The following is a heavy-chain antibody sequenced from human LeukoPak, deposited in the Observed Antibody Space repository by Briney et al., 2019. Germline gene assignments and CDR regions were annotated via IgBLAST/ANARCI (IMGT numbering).Heavy chain of an antibody. J-gene: IGHJ6*03. CDR2: INPNSGGT. V-gene: IGHV1-2*02. Sequence: ASVKVSCKASGYTFTGYYMHWVRQAPGQGLEWMGWINPNSGGTNYAQKFQGRVTMPRDTSISTAYMELSRLRSDGTAVYYCARTLAAAGHGGYYYMDVWGKGTTVTVSS. CDR1: GYTFTGYY. CDR3: ARTLAAAGHGGYYYMDV. D-gene: IGHD6-13*01.